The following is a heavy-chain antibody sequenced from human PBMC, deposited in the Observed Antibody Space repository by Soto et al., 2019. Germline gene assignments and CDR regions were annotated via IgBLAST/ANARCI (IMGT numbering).Heavy chain of an antibody. CDR3: ARVERGTATTVVDAFDI. D-gene: IGHD1-1*01. CDR2: INPNSGGT. J-gene: IGHJ3*02. V-gene: IGHV1-2*04. Sequence: ASVKVSCKASGYTFTGYYMHWVRQAPGQGLEWMGWINPNSGGTNYAQKFQGWVTMTRDTSISTAYMELSRLRSDDTALYYCARVERGTATTVVDAFDIWGPGTMVTVSS. CDR1: GYTFTGYY.